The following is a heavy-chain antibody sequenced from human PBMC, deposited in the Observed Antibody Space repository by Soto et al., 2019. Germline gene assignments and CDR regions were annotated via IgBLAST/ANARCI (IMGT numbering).Heavy chain of an antibody. CDR2: IIPLIGTT. J-gene: IGHJ4*02. CDR3: ARDQVGYYDFWSGPFYFDY. V-gene: IGHV1-69*01. CDR1: GDTFSSYP. D-gene: IGHD3-3*01. Sequence: QVQLVQSGGEVKKPGSSVKVSCKASGDTFSSYPVSWVRQVPGQGLEWMAVIIPLIGTTNYARGYQGRVTITADESTSTVYMELRSLRSEDTAVYYCARDQVGYYDFWSGPFYFDYWGQGTLVTVSS.